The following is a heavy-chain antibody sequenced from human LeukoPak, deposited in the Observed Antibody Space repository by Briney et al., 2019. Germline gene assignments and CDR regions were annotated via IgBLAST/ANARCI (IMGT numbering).Heavy chain of an antibody. D-gene: IGHD4-23*01. J-gene: IGHJ6*03. Sequence: PGGSLRLSCAASGFTFSSYGMHWVRQAPGKGLKWVAFIRYDGSNKYYADSVKGRFTIPRDNAKNTLYLQMNSLRAEDTAVYYCAREGGGNWPDYYYYMDVWGKGTTVTISS. V-gene: IGHV3-30*02. CDR2: IRYDGSNK. CDR3: AREGGGNWPDYYYYMDV. CDR1: GFTFSSYG.